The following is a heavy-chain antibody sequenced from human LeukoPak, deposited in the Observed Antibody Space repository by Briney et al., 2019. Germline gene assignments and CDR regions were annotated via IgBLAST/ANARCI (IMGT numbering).Heavy chain of an antibody. CDR1: GYTFTGYY. J-gene: IGHJ4*02. D-gene: IGHD5-12*01. Sequence: GASVKVSCKASGYTFTGYYIHWVRQAPGQGLEWMGWNNPNSGATNNAQKFKGRVAVSRDTSISTAYMELSKVRSDDTAVYYCARSGITTIPNFDYWGQGTLVTVSS. V-gene: IGHV1-2*02. CDR2: NNPNSGAT. CDR3: ARSGITTIPNFDY.